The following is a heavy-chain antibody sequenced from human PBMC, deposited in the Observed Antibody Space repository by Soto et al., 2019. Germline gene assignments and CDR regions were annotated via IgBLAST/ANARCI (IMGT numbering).Heavy chain of an antibody. D-gene: IGHD6-13*01. CDR2: IYSGGST. CDR1: GFTVSSNY. CDR3: ATCTAGGYYYYYYMDV. V-gene: IGHV3-66*01. J-gene: IGHJ6*03. Sequence: GGSLRLSCAASGFTVSSNYMSWVRQAPGKGLEWVSVIYSGGSTYYADSVKGRFTISRDNSKNTLYLQMNSLRAEDTAVYYCATCTAGGYYYYYYMDVWGKGTTVTVSS.